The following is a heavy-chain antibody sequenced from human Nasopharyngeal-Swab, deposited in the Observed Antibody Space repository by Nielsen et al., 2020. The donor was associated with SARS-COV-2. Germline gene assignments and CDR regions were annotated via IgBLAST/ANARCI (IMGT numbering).Heavy chain of an antibody. J-gene: IGHJ4*02. CDR3: ARLRNYDSSGYSTYYFDY. CDR2: IYYSGST. V-gene: IGHV4-61*07. D-gene: IGHD3-22*01. Sequence: RQAPGKGLEWIGYIYYSGSTNYNPSLKSRVTISVDTSKNQFSLKLSSVTAADTAVYYCARLRNYDSSGYSTYYFDYWGRGTLVTVSS.